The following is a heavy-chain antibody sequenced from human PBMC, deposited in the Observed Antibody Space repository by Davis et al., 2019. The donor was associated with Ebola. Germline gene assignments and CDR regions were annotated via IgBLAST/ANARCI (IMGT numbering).Heavy chain of an antibody. Sequence: GESLKISCAASGFTFSSYWMSWVRQAPGKGLEWVANIKQDGSEKYYVDSVKGRFTISRDNTKNSLYLQMNSLRAKDTAVYYCARPIVGATLDAFDIWGQGTMVTVSS. CDR1: GFTFSSYW. CDR3: ARPIVGATLDAFDI. D-gene: IGHD1-26*01. V-gene: IGHV3-7*01. CDR2: IKQDGSEK. J-gene: IGHJ3*02.